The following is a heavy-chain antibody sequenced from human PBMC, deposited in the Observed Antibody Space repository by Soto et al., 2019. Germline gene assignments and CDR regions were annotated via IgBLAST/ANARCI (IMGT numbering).Heavy chain of an antibody. Sequence: GGSLRLSCAACGFTFDDYAMHWVRQAPGKGLEWVSSISSSSSYIYYADSVKGRFTISRDNAKNSLYLQMNSLRAEDTAVYYCAAGTTGYNWLDPWGQGTLLAVSS. D-gene: IGHD1-7*01. V-gene: IGHV3-21*01. J-gene: IGHJ5*02. CDR1: GFTFDDYA. CDR3: AAGTTGYNWLDP. CDR2: ISSSSSYI.